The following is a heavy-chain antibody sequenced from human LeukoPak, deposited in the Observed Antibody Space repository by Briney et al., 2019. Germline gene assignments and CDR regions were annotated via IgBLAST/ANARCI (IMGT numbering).Heavy chain of an antibody. CDR2: INPSGSST. CDR3: ARDNSVGDVAWWFDP. CDR1: GYTFTGYY. J-gene: IGHJ5*02. D-gene: IGHD1-26*01. Sequence: GASVKVSCKASGYTFTGYYMHWVRQAPGQGLEWLGLINPSGSSTLYAQKFQGRVTMTRDMSTTTDYMELSSLRSEDTAVHYCARDNSVGDVAWWFDPWGQGTLVTVSS. V-gene: IGHV1-46*01.